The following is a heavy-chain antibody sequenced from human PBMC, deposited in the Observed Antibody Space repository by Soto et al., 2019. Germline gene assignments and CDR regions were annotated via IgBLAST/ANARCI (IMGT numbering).Heavy chain of an antibody. CDR2: ISGSGGST. Sequence: GGSLRLSCAASGFTFSSYAMSWVRQAPGKGLEWVSAISGSGGSTYYADSVKGRFTISRDNSKNTLYLQMNSLRAEDTAVYYCAKVGPGLPEVLEWLLYGFDYWGQGTLVTVSS. J-gene: IGHJ4*02. CDR3: AKVGPGLPEVLEWLLYGFDY. CDR1: GFTFSSYA. V-gene: IGHV3-23*01. D-gene: IGHD3-3*01.